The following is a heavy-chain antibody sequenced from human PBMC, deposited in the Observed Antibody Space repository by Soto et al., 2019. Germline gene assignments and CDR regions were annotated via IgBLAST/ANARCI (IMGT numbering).Heavy chain of an antibody. V-gene: IGHV3-23*01. Sequence: GGSLRLSCLASGFTFSDYAMTWVRHVPGRGLEWVSSLNGAGGSTYYADSVRGRFTISRDNSQNTLFLQMNRLTVDDTAIYYCAAPRDEYGSGISWFTYGMDIWGQGTTVTVSS. CDR1: GFTFSDYA. D-gene: IGHD3-10*01. J-gene: IGHJ6*02. CDR3: AAPRDEYGSGISWFTYGMDI. CDR2: LNGAGGST.